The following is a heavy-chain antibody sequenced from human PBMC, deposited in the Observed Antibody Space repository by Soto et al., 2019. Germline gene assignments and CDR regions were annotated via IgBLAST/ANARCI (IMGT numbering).Heavy chain of an antibody. J-gene: IGHJ3*02. CDR3: ARGATTYAFDI. D-gene: IGHD1-26*01. CDR1: GGSISSYY. V-gene: IGHV4-59*01. Sequence: SETLSLTCTVSGGSISSYYWSWIRQPPGKGLEWIGYIYYSGSTNYNPSLKSRVTISVDTSKNQFSLKLSSVTAEDMAVYYCARGATTYAFDIWGQGTMVTVSS. CDR2: IYYSGST.